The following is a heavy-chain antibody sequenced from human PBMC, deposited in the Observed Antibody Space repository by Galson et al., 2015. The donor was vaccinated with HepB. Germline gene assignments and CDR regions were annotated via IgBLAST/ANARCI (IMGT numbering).Heavy chain of an antibody. CDR2: TYYKSKWYN. CDR1: GDSVSSNSVT. V-gene: IGHV6-1*01. CDR3: AREEVTMVRGIIYNYYGMDV. D-gene: IGHD3-10*01. J-gene: IGHJ6*02. Sequence: CAISGDSVSSNSVTWNWIRQSPSRGLEWLGRTYYKSKWYNDYAVSVRSRIRINPDTSKNQISLQLNSVTPDDTAVYYCAREEVTMVRGIIYNYYGMDVWGQGTTVTVPS.